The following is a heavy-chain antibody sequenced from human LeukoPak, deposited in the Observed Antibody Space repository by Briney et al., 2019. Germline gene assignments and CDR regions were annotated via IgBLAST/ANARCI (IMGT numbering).Heavy chain of an antibody. V-gene: IGHV3-30*03. D-gene: IGHD2-15*01. Sequence: PGGSLRLSCAASGFTFNNYGMHWVRQAPGKGLECMALISYDGSNKYYADSVKGRFTIARDNSKNTLYLQMNSLRAEDTAVYYCARGCRYCSGGSQGSWGQGTLVTVSS. CDR3: ARGCRYCSGGSQGS. CDR2: ISYDGSNK. CDR1: GFTFNNYG. J-gene: IGHJ5*02.